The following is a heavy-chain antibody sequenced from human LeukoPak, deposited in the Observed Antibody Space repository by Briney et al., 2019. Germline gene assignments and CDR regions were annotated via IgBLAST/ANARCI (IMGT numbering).Heavy chain of an antibody. CDR1: EFTFTNAW. CDR2: IKSKTDGGTT. Sequence: GGSLRLSCAASEFTFTNAWMSWVRQAPGKGLEWVGRIKSKTDGGTTDYAAPVKGRFTISRDDSKNTLYLQMNSLKTEDTAIYYCTKTYYCGSGSLDYWGQGTLVTVSS. CDR3: TKTYYCGSGSLDY. J-gene: IGHJ4*02. D-gene: IGHD3-10*01. V-gene: IGHV3-15*01.